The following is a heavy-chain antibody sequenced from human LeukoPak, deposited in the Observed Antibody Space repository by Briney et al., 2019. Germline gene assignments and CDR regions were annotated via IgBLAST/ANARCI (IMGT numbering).Heavy chain of an antibody. CDR1: GYTFTSYD. D-gene: IGHD3-22*01. J-gene: IGHJ4*02. Sequence: ASVKVSCKASGYTFTSYDINWVRQATGQGLEWMGWINTNTGNPTYAQGFTGRFVFSLDTSVSTAYLQISSLKAEDTAVYYCARAAYYYDSSGYYSTRYYFDYWGQGTLVTVSS. V-gene: IGHV7-4-1*02. CDR3: ARAAYYYDSSGYYSTRYYFDY. CDR2: INTNTGNP.